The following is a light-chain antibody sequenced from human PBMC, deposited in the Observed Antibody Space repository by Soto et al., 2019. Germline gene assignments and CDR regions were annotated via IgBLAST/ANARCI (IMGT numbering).Light chain of an antibody. J-gene: IGKJ5*01. V-gene: IGKV2-28*01. CDR3: MQALEPPIT. CDR2: LGS. Sequence: IVMTQSPLSLPVTPGAPASISCRSMQSLLHNNGYNSLNWYLQKPGQSPQLLIYLGSDRSSGVPERFSGSGSGADFTLKISRVEAEDVGIYYCMQALEPPITFGQGTRLEIK. CDR1: QSLLHNNGYNS.